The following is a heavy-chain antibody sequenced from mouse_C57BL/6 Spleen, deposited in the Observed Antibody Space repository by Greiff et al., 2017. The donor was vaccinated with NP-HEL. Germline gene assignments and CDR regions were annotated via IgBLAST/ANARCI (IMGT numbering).Heavy chain of an antibody. CDR3: AREGDYYGSSTWFAY. V-gene: IGHV5-9*01. J-gene: IGHJ3*01. CDR1: GFTFSSYT. D-gene: IGHD1-1*01. CDR2: ISGGGGNT. Sequence: EVHLVESGGGLVKPGGSLKLSCAASGFTFSSYTMSWVRQTPEQRLEWVATISGGGGNTYYPDSVKGRFTISRDNAKNTLYLQMSSLRSEDTALYYCAREGDYYGSSTWFAYWGQGTLVTVSA.